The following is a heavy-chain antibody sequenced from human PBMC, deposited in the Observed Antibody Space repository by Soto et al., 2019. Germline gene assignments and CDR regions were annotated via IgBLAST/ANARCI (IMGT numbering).Heavy chain of an antibody. Sequence: QVQLVQSGAEVKKPGSSVKVSCEASGGTFSSYPINWVRQAPGQGLEWMGGIIPFFGTSNYAQKFQGRVTITADDSTSTGYMELRSLRSEDTAVYYCARVGHITNYGMAVWGQGTTVTVSS. CDR2: IIPFFGTS. CDR1: GGTFSSYP. V-gene: IGHV1-69*01. J-gene: IGHJ6*02. D-gene: IGHD1-26*01. CDR3: ARVGHITNYGMAV.